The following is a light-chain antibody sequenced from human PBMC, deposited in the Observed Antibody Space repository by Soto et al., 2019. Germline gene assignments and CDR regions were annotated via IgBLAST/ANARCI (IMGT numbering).Light chain of an antibody. J-gene: IGKJ1*01. V-gene: IGKV1-39*01. Sequence: DIQMTQSPSSLSASVGDRVTISCRASQTITTYLNWYQQKPGKAPKLLIYAASSLHSGVPSRFSGSGSGTDFTINISSLQPEDFASYYCQQTYSALWTFGQGTKLEIK. CDR2: AAS. CDR3: QQTYSALWT. CDR1: QTITTY.